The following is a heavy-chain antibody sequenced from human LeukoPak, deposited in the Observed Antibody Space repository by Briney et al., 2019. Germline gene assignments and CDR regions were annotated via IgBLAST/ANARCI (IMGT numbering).Heavy chain of an antibody. CDR3: ARDRHYDASTVFDP. CDR2: ISANSGNT. V-gene: IGHV1-18*01. D-gene: IGHD3-3*01. J-gene: IGHJ5*02. Sequence: ASVNVSCKASGYTFINYGISWVRQAPGQGLEWMGWISANSGNTKFAQKVQGRITMTTDTSTSTAYMELRSLRSDDTAIYYCARDRHYDASTVFDPWGQGTLVTVSS. CDR1: GYTFINYG.